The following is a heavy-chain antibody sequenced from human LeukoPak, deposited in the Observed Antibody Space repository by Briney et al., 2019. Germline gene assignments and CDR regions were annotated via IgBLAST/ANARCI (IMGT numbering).Heavy chain of an antibody. CDR2: ISWNSGST. CDR3: ARDYGEYYYDSSGYYGGFDY. CDR1: GFTFDDYG. Sequence: GGSLRLSRAASGFTFDDYGMHWVRQAPGKGLEWVSGISWNSGSTAYADSVKGRFTISRDNAKNSLYLQMNSLRAEDTAVYYCARDYGEYYYDSSGYYGGFDYWGQGTLVTVSS. J-gene: IGHJ4*02. V-gene: IGHV3-9*01. D-gene: IGHD3-22*01.